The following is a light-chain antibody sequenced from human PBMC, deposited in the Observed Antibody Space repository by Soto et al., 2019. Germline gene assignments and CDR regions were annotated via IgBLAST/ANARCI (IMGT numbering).Light chain of an antibody. V-gene: IGKV3-11*01. CDR1: QSVFRS. CDR3: QQRNILPLT. Sequence: EIVLTQSRATLSLSPGERATLSCRASQSVFRSLAWYQQRPGQAPRLLISDASNRATGVPARFSGSGSGTDFTLTISSLEPEDFAVYYCQQRNILPLTFGGGTKVEIK. CDR2: DAS. J-gene: IGKJ4*01.